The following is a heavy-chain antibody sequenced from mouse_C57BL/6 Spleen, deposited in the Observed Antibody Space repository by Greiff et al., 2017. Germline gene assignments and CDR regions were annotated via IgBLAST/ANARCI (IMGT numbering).Heavy chain of an antibody. J-gene: IGHJ2*01. D-gene: IGHD1-1*01. CDR1: GYTFTEYT. V-gene: IGHV1-62-2*01. Sequence: VQGVESGAELVKPGASVKLSCKASGYTFTEYTIHWVKQRPGQGLEWIGWFYPGSGSIKYNEKFKDKATLTADKSSSTVYMELSRLTSEDSAVYFCARHEEPPYYGSSYDYFDYWGQGTTLTVSS. CDR2: FYPGSGSI. CDR3: ARHEEPPYYGSSYDYFDY.